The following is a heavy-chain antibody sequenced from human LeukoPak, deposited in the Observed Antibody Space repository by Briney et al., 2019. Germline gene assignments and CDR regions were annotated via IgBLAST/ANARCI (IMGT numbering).Heavy chain of an antibody. CDR1: GYSFTTYW. V-gene: IGHV5-51*01. Sequence: GESLKISCKGSGYSFTTYWIGWVRQMPGKGLEWMGIIYPGDSDTRYSPSFQGQVTISADKSISTAYLQWSSLKASDTAIYYCARSYSSSWSGFDPWGQGTLVTVSS. CDR3: ARSYSSSWSGFDP. CDR2: IYPGDSDT. D-gene: IGHD6-13*01. J-gene: IGHJ5*02.